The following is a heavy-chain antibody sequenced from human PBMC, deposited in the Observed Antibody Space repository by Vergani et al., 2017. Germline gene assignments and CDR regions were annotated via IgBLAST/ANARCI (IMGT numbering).Heavy chain of an antibody. Sequence: QVQLVQSGAEVKKPGASVKVSCKASGYTFTSYGISWVRQAPGQGLEWMGWINPNSGGTNYAQKFQGRVTMTRDTSISTVYMELSRLRSDDTAVYYCARGQPLQQWSFDYWGQGTLVTVSS. CDR2: INPNSGGT. J-gene: IGHJ4*02. CDR1: GYTFTSYG. CDR3: ARGQPLQQWSFDY. V-gene: IGHV1-2*02. D-gene: IGHD6-19*01.